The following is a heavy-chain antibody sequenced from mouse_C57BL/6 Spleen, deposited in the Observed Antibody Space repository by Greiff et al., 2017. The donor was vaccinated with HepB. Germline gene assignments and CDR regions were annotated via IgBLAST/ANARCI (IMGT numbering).Heavy chain of an antibody. CDR1: GFNFSDYG. CDR3: ARTFHYAMDY. CDR2: ISSGSSTI. Sequence: EVMLVESGGGLVKPGGSLKLSCAASGFNFSDYGMHWVRQAPEKGLEWVAYISSGSSTIYYADTVKGRVTISRDNAKNTLFLQMTSLRSEDTAMYYCARTFHYAMDYWGQGTSVTVSS. V-gene: IGHV5-17*01. J-gene: IGHJ4*01.